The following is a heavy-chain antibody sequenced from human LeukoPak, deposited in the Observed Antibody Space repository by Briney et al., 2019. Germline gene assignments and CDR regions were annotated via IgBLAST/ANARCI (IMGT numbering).Heavy chain of an antibody. CDR2: TTYDEGNK. CDR3: AKDRADAWTSDY. V-gene: IGHV3-30*02. Sequence: PGGSLRLSCAASGFTFSNYAMYWVRQAPGKGLEGVAFTTYDEGNKYYADSVKGRFTISRDNSKNTLYLQMNSLRPEDTAVYYCAKDRADAWTSDYWAQGTLVTVSS. J-gene: IGHJ4*02. CDR1: GFTFSNYA. D-gene: IGHD3/OR15-3a*01.